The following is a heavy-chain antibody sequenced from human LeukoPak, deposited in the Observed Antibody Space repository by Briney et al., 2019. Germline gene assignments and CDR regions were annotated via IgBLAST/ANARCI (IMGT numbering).Heavy chain of an antibody. V-gene: IGHV3-7*01. CDR3: ARPPYSGGWYLMF. CDR2: IRQDGGET. D-gene: IGHD6-19*01. Sequence: GGSLRLSCAASGFTFSNYWMTWVRQPPGKGLEWVANIRQDGGETYYVDSVKGRFTISRDNTKNSLYLQMNSLRAEHTAVYYCARPPYSGGWYLMFWGQGTLVTVSS. CDR1: GFTFSNYW. J-gene: IGHJ4*02.